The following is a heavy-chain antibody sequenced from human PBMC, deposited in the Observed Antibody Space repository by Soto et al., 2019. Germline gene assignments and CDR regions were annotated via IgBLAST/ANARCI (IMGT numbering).Heavy chain of an antibody. CDR1: GFTFSSYG. D-gene: IGHD3-10*01. V-gene: IGHV3-23*01. CDR2: ISGSGGST. Sequence: PWGSLTLSCAASGFTFSSYGMSWVRQAPGKGLEWVSAISGSGGSTYYADSVKGRFTISRDNSKNTLYLQMNSLRAEDTAVYYCARPRGSGSYLCYYYNGMDAWGQGPRSTSP. CDR3: ARPRGSGSYLCYYYNGMDA. J-gene: IGHJ6*02.